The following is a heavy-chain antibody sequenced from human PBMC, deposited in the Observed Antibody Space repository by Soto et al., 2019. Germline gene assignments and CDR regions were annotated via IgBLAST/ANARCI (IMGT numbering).Heavy chain of an antibody. CDR2: ISYDGSNK. J-gene: IGHJ4*02. Sequence: QVQLVESGGGVVQPGRSLRLSCAASGFTFSSYAMHWVRQAPGKGLEWVAVISYDGSNKYYADSVKGRFTISRDNSKNXLYLQMNSLRAEDTAVYYCARGNTWIQLWLYYFDYWGQGTLVTVSS. CDR1: GFTFSSYA. V-gene: IGHV3-30-3*01. D-gene: IGHD5-18*01. CDR3: ARGNTWIQLWLYYFDY.